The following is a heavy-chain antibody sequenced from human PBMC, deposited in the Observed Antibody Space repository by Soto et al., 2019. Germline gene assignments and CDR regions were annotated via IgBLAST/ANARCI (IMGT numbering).Heavy chain of an antibody. CDR1: GYTFINYY. V-gene: IGHV1-46*03. CDR2: INPNGGST. Sequence: QVQLVQSGAEVKKPGASVKVSCKASGYTFINYYIHWVRQAPGQGLEWMGVINPNGGSTVYSHKFQGRVILTRDTSTSTVYVELSSLTSEDTAVYFCVRATAAPQRDYSYHYYLHIWGKGTTVTVSS. J-gene: IGHJ6*03. CDR3: VRATAAPQRDYSYHYYLHI. D-gene: IGHD6-6*01.